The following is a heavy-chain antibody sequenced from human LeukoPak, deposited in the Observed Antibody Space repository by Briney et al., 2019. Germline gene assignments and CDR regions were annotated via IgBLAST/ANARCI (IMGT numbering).Heavy chain of an antibody. CDR1: GFTFSTYA. CDR2: ISGSGGST. CDR3: AKSQSSGWLYYFDY. D-gene: IGHD6-19*01. J-gene: IGHJ4*02. Sequence: GGSLRLSCAASGFTFSTYAMSWVRQAPGKGLEWVSAISGSGGSTYQSDSVKGRFTISRDNSKNTLYLQMNSLRVEDTAVYYCAKSQSSGWLYYFDYWGQGILVNVSS. V-gene: IGHV3-23*01.